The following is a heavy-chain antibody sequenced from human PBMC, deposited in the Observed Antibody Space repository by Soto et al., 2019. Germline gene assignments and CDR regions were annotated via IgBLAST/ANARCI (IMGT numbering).Heavy chain of an antibody. J-gene: IGHJ5*02. CDR2: ISSSSTI. V-gene: IGHV3-48*01. CDR1: GFTFSSYS. Sequence: EVQLVESGGGLVQPGGSLRLSCAASGFTFSSYSMNWVRQAPGKGLEWVSYISSSSTIYYADSVKGRFTISRDNAKNSRGRQMNSLSTEDTAVYYCARAGDSSSWYNWFVPWGQGTLVTVSS. D-gene: IGHD6-13*01. CDR3: ARAGDSSSWYNWFVP.